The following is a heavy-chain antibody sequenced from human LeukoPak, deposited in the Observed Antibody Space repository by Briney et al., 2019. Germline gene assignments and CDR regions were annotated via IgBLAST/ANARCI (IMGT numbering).Heavy chain of an antibody. V-gene: IGHV4-31*03. CDR1: GGSISSGGYY. CDR2: IYYSGST. Sequence: SETLSLTCTVSGGSISSGGYYWSWIRQHPGKGLEWIGYIYYSGSTYYNPSLKSRVTISVDTSKNQFSLKLSSVTAADTAVYYCARVVQSVGGNWFDPWGQGTLVTVSS. D-gene: IGHD1-1*01. J-gene: IGHJ5*02. CDR3: ARVVQSVGGNWFDP.